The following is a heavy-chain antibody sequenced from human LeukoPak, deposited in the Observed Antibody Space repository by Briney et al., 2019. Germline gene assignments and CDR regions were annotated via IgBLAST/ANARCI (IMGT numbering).Heavy chain of an antibody. CDR3: AKSSWSGYYYGMDV. CDR2: ISWDGGST. D-gene: IGHD2-8*02. Sequence: GGSLRLSCAASGFTFDDYTMHWVRQAPGKGLEWVSLISWDGGSTYYADSVKGRFTISRDNSKNSLYLQMNSLRTEDTALYYCAKSSWSGYYYGMDVWGQGTTDTVSS. CDR1: GFTFDDYT. V-gene: IGHV3-43*01. J-gene: IGHJ6*02.